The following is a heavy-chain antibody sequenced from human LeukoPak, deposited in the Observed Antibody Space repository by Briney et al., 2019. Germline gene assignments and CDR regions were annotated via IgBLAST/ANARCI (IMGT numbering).Heavy chain of an antibody. CDR2: INPNNGGT. D-gene: IGHD5-18*01. J-gene: IGHJ5*02. CDR1: GDTSTSYY. Sequence: ASVKVSSRASGDTSTSYYVHWVVQDPGQGLEWMGWINPNNGGTNYAQKFQGRVTMTRDTSITTAYMELSRLRPDDTAVYYCARGPSRNVDTAMISSRFDPWGQGILVTVSS. CDR3: ARGPSRNVDTAMISSRFDP. V-gene: IGHV1-2*02.